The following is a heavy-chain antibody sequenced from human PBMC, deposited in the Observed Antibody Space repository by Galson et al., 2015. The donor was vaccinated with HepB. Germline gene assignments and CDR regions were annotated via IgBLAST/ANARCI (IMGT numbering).Heavy chain of an antibody. D-gene: IGHD3-16*01. Sequence: SLRLSCAASGFTFSSYAISWVRQAPGKGLDWVPLFGGSGGSTYYADSVKGRFTISRDSSKKTLYLQMNSLRAEDTAVYYCAKVAVGPWGYYYDGMDVWGQGTTVTVSS. CDR1: GFTFSSYA. CDR2: FGGSGGST. J-gene: IGHJ6*02. CDR3: AKVAVGPWGYYYDGMDV. V-gene: IGHV3-23*01.